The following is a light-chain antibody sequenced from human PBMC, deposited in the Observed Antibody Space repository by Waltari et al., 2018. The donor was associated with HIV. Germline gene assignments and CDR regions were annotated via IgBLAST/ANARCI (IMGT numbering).Light chain of an antibody. CDR2: EVS. CDR1: SSDVGGYNY. J-gene: IGLJ2*01. Sequence: QSALTQPASVSGSPGQSITISCTGTSSDVGGYNYVSWYQQHPDKAPKLLIYEVSSRPSWSSSRFSGCKSANTASLTISGLQADDEADYYCSSYTSSSTLVFGGGTKLTV. CDR3: SSYTSSSTLV. V-gene: IGLV2-14*01.